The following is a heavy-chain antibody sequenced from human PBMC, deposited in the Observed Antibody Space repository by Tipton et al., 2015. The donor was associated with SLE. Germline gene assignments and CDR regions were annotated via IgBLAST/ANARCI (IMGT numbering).Heavy chain of an antibody. CDR1: GDSIRGRDYH. CDR2: SYYNGII. D-gene: IGHD3-3*01. J-gene: IGHJ2*01. Sequence: TLSLTCTVSGDSIRGRDYHWTWIRQHPGKGLEWIGQSYYNGIIYSNPSLRSRVDISADTSKNQFYLKMTSVTVADTAIYFCARRTDFWSSWFFDLWGRGTLVTVSS. V-gene: IGHV4-31*03. CDR3: ARRTDFWSSWFFDL.